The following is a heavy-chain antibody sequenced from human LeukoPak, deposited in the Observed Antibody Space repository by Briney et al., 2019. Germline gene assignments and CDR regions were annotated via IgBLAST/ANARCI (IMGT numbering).Heavy chain of an antibody. Sequence: GGSLRLSCAASGFTFDDYAMHWVRQAPGKGLEWVSLISGDGGSTYNADSVKGRFTISRDNSKNSLYLQMNSLRPEDTALYHCAKDIERMGGYGMDVWSQGTTVTVSS. D-gene: IGHD3-16*01. J-gene: IGHJ6*02. V-gene: IGHV3-43*02. CDR2: ISGDGGST. CDR1: GFTFDDYA. CDR3: AKDIERMGGYGMDV.